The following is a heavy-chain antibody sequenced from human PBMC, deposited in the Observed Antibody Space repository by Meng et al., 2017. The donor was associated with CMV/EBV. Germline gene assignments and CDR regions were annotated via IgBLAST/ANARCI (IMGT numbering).Heavy chain of an antibody. D-gene: IGHD4-11*01. V-gene: IGHV3-48*03. CDR2: ISSSGSTI. CDR3: ASYSNYGLYYYYGMDV. Sequence: GESLKISCAASGFTFSSYEMNWVRQAPGKGLEWVSYISSSGSTIYYADSVKGRFTISRDNAKNSLYLQMNSLRAEDTAVHYCASYSNYGLYYYYGMDVWGQGTTVTVSS. CDR1: GFTFSSYE. J-gene: IGHJ6*02.